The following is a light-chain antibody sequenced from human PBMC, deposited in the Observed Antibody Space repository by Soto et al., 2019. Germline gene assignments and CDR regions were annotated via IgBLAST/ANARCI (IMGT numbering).Light chain of an antibody. CDR1: QSVSSSY. CDR3: QQYGDSPIT. V-gene: IGKV3-20*01. CDR2: GAS. J-gene: IGKJ5*01. Sequence: EIVLTQSPGTLSLSPGERATLSCRASQSVSSSYLAWYQQKPGQAPRLLIYGASSRATGIPDRLSGSGSGTDFTLTISRLEPEDFAVYYCQQYGDSPITFGQGTRLEIK.